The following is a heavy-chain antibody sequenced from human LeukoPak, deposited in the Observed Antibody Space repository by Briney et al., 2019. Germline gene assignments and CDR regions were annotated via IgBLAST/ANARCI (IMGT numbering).Heavy chain of an antibody. V-gene: IGHV1-2*04. CDR3: ARGIAVAGGYYYYGMDV. CDR1: GYTFTGYY. Sequence: ASVKVSCKASGYTFTGYYLHWVRQAPGQGLEWMGRINPNSGGTNYAQKFQGWVTMTRDTSISTAYMELSRLRSDDTAVYYCARGIAVAGGYYYYGMDVWGKGTTVTVSS. D-gene: IGHD6-19*01. CDR2: INPNSGGT. J-gene: IGHJ6*04.